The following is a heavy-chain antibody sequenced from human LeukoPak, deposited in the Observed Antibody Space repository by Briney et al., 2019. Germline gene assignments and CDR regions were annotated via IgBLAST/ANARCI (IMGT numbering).Heavy chain of an antibody. CDR2: IRYDGSNK. V-gene: IGHV3-30*02. J-gene: IGHJ4*02. CDR1: GFTFSSCG. D-gene: IGHD3-10*01. Sequence: GGSLRLSCAASGFTFSSCGFHWVRQAPGKGLEWVAFIRYDGSNKYYADSVKGRFTISRDNSKNTLYLEVISLTAEDTAVYYCAKDDAWIRFGEWSQGTLVTVSS. CDR3: AKDDAWIRFGE.